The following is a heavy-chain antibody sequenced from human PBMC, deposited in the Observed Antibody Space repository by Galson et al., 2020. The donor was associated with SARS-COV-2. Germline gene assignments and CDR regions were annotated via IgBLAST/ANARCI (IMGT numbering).Heavy chain of an antibody. D-gene: IGHD6-19*01. J-gene: IGHJ4*02. Sequence: SETLSLTCTVSGGSISSGSYYWSWIRQPAGKGLEWIGRIYTSGSTNYNPSLKSRVTISVDTSKNQFSLKLSSVTAADTAVYYCARDPSVAIYVDYWGQGTLVTVAS. CDR3: ARDPSVAIYVDY. CDR1: GGSISSGSYY. V-gene: IGHV4-61*02. CDR2: IYTSGST.